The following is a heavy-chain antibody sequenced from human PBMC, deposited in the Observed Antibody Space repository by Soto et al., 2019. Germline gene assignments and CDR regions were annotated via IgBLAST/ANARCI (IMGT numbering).Heavy chain of an antibody. J-gene: IGHJ6*02. V-gene: IGHV3-30-3*01. CDR2: ISYDGSNK. CDR1: GFTFSSYA. D-gene: IGHD2-2*02. CDR3: ARDRLCSDTNCYTAALYYNYGMDV. Sequence: PGGSLRLSCAASGFTFSSYAMHWVRQAPGKGLEWVAVISYDGSNKYYADSVKGRFTISRDNSKNSLYLQMNSLRAEDTAVYYCARDRLCSDTNCYTAALYYNYGMDVWGQGTAVTVSS.